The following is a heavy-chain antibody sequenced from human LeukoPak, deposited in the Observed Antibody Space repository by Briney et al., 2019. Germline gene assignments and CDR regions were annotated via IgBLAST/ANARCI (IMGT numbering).Heavy chain of an antibody. V-gene: IGHV3-7*01. Sequence: GGSLRLSCAASGFTFSSYAMSWVRQAPGKGPEWVANINLDGSQKYYVDSVKGRFTISRGNAENSLYLQMNSLRAEDTALYYCARKRPNYFDYWGQGTLVTVSS. CDR3: ARKRPNYFDY. J-gene: IGHJ4*02. CDR1: GFTFSSYA. CDR2: INLDGSQK.